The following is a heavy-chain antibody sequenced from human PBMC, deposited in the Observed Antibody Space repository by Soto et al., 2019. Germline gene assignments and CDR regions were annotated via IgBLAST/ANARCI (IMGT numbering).Heavy chain of an antibody. J-gene: IGHJ2*01. V-gene: IGHV1-18*01. CDR3: ARRGGTAYCGGDCQGYFDL. Sequence: QVQLVQSGAEVKKPGASVKVSCKASGYTFTSYGISWVRQAPGQGLEWMGWISAYNGNTNYAQKLASRVTMTTDTSTGPAYLELRSLRSDDTDVSYCARRGGTAYCGGDCQGYFDLWGRGTLVTVSS. D-gene: IGHD2-21*02. CDR1: GYTFTSYG. CDR2: ISAYNGNT.